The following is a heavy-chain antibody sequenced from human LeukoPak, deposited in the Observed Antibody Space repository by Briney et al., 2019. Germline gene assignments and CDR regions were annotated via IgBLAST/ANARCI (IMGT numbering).Heavy chain of an antibody. CDR2: IFYSGST. J-gene: IGHJ4*02. CDR3: ARVDWYSGSYSNFGY. Sequence: SETLSLTCTVSGGSFNSNSFYWGWIRQPPGKGLEWIGSIFYSGSTYYNPSLKSRVTISVDTSKSQFSLKLSSVTAADTAVYFCARVDWYSGSYSNFGYWGQGTLVTVSS. D-gene: IGHD1-26*01. V-gene: IGHV4-39*07. CDR1: GGSFNSNSFY.